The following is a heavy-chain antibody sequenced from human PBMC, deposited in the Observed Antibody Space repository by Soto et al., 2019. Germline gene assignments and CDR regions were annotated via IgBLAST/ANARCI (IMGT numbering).Heavy chain of an antibody. J-gene: IGHJ4*02. V-gene: IGHV4-31*03. Sequence: QVQLQESGPGLVKPSQTLSLTCTVSGGSISSGGYYWSWIRQHPGKGLEWIGYIYYSGSTYYNPSLKGGVTIPLDTSKNYFSLKLSSVAAADTAGYYGARGGWGVVVEYWGQGTLVTVSS. CDR3: ARGGWGVVVEY. CDR2: IYYSGST. CDR1: GGSISSGGYY. D-gene: IGHD3-22*01.